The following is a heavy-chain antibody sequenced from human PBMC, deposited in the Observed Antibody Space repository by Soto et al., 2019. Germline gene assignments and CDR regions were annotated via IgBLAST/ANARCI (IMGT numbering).Heavy chain of an antibody. CDR1: GFSFGSYA. D-gene: IGHD3-3*01. CDR2: ISGSDGKT. CDR3: ARWSYIDY. Sequence: PGGSLRLSCAASGFSFGSYALSWVRQAPGKGLEWVSTISGSDGKTFYADSVKGRFSISRDTSQNTLYLQMNSLRADDTAIYYCARWSYIDYWGQGTRVTVS. V-gene: IGHV3-23*01. J-gene: IGHJ4*02.